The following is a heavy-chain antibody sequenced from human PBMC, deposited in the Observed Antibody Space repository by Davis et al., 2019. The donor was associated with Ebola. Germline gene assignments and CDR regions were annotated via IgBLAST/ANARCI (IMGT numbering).Heavy chain of an antibody. V-gene: IGHV4-30-4*07. Sequence: MPSETLSLTCAVSGGSISSGGYSWSWIRQPPGKGLEWIGYTYYSGSTHYNPSLKSPVTISADTSRNHFSLKLSAVTAADTAVYYCARVAGYGDYFDYWGLGMLVTVSS. CDR2: TYYSGST. D-gene: IGHD4/OR15-4a*01. J-gene: IGHJ4*02. CDR1: GGSISSGGYS. CDR3: ARVAGYGDYFDY.